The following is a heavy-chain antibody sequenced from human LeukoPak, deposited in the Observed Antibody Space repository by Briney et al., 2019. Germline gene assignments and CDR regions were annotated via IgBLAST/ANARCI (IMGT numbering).Heavy chain of an antibody. J-gene: IGHJ6*02. V-gene: IGHV4-34*01. Sequence: SETLSLTCAVYGGSFSGCYWSWLRQPPGKGLEWIGEINHSGSTNYNPSLKSRVTISVDRSKNQFSLKLSSVTAADTAVYYCARGSLGCSSTSCFPYYYYGMDVWGQGTTVTVSS. CDR2: INHSGST. D-gene: IGHD2-2*01. CDR3: ARGSLGCSSTSCFPYYYYGMDV. CDR1: GGSFSGCY.